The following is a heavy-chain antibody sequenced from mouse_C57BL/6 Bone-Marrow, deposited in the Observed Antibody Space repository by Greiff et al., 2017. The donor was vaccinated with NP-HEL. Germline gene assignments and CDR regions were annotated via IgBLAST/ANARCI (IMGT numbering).Heavy chain of an antibody. CDR2: IRSKSNNYAT. Sequence: EVMLVESGGGLVQPKGSLKLSCAASGFSFNTYAMNWVRQAPGKGLEWVARIRSKSNNYATYYADSVKDRFTISRDDSESMLYLQMNNLKTEDTAMYYCVRHYDYEGYWYFDVWGTGTTVTVSS. D-gene: IGHD2-4*01. V-gene: IGHV10-1*01. J-gene: IGHJ1*03. CDR1: GFSFNTYA. CDR3: VRHYDYEGYWYFDV.